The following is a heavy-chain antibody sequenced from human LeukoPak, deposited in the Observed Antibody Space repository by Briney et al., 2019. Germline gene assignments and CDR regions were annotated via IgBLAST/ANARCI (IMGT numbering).Heavy chain of an antibody. Sequence: SETLSLTCTVSGGSISSYYWSWIRQPPGKGLEWIGCAYYSGSTNYNPSLKSRVTISVDTSENQFSLKLSSVTAADTAVYYCARSELLWFGGVNSGFDYWGQGTLVTVSS. J-gene: IGHJ4*02. CDR3: ARSELLWFGGVNSGFDY. CDR1: GGSISSYY. CDR2: AYYSGST. D-gene: IGHD3-10*01. V-gene: IGHV4-59*01.